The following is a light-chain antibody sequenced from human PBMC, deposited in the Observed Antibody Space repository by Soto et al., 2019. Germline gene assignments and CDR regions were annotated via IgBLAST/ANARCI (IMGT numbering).Light chain of an antibody. J-gene: IGKJ1*01. CDR3: QQYGTSPRT. CDR2: GAS. V-gene: IGKV3-20*01. CDR1: ESVSSNY. Sequence: EIVLTQSPGNLSLSPGERATLSCRATESVSSNYLAWYQQKPGQAPRVLIYGASIRATGIPDRFSGSGSETDFTLTISRLVPEDFAVYYCQQYGTSPRTFGQGTKVEIK.